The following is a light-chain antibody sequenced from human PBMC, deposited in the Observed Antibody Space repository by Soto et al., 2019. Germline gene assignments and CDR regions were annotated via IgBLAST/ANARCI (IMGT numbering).Light chain of an antibody. V-gene: IGKV3-20*01. J-gene: IGKJ1*01. CDR3: QQYGSSPET. CDR2: TAS. CDR1: QSVGDNY. Sequence: EIVLTQSPGTLSLSPGERATHSCRASQSVGDNYVAWYQQKPGQAPRLLIYTASRRATDIPDRFSGSGSGTDFTLTISSLDPEDFAVYYCQQYGSSPETFGQGTKVEIK.